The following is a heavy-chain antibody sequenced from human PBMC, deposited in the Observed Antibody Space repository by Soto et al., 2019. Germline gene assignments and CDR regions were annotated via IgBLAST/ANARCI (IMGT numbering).Heavy chain of an antibody. CDR3: ARAHYGDYGYGMDV. D-gene: IGHD4-17*01. CDR1: GGSISSGGYS. V-gene: IGHV4-30-2*01. CDR2: IYHSGST. Sequence: QLQLQESGSGRVKPSQTLSLTCAVSGGSISSGGYSWSWIRQPPGKGLEWIGYIYHSGSTYYNPSLKSRVTISVDRSKNQFSLKLSSVTAADTAVYYCARAHYGDYGYGMDVWGQGTTVTVSS. J-gene: IGHJ6*02.